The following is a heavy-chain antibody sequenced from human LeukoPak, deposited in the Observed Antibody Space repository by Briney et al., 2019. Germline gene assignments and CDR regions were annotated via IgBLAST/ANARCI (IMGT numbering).Heavy chain of an antibody. CDR3: AKVSGSGTYFPEY. CDR1: GFTFSSYG. V-gene: IGHV3-23*01. D-gene: IGHD3-10*01. J-gene: IGHJ4*02. Sequence: GGSLRLSCATSGFTFSSYGMNWVRQAPGKGLEWVSAISGSGTSTYYADSVKGRLTISRDNSKNTLYLQMNSLRAEDTAIYYCAKVSGSGTYFPEYWGQGTLVTVSS. CDR2: ISGSGTST.